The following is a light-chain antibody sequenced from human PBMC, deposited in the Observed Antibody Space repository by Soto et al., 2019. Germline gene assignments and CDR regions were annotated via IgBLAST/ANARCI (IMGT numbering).Light chain of an antibody. CDR1: QSVSSN. J-gene: IGKJ1*01. CDR3: LQYESLPVWT. CDR2: GAS. Sequence: EIVMTQSPATLSVSPGERATLSCRASQSVSSNIAWYQQKPGQTHRLLLYGASTRPTGIPARFSGSGSGTASSLTSSSLRSKHFGVYVRLQYESLPVWTFGHGTKVET. V-gene: IGKV3-15*01.